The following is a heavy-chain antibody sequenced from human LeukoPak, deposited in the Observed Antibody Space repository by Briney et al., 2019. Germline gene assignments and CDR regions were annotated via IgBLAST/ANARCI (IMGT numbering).Heavy chain of an antibody. CDR1: GFTFSSYA. J-gene: IGHJ4*02. CDR2: ISYDGSNK. V-gene: IGHV3-30-3*01. CDR3: ARGGAVAVLYYFDY. Sequence: GRSLRLSCAASGFTFSSYAMHWVRQAPGKGLEWVAVISYDGSNKCYADSVKGRFTISRDNSKNTLYLQMNSLRAEDTAVYYCARGGAVAVLYYFDYWGQGTLVTVSS. D-gene: IGHD6-19*01.